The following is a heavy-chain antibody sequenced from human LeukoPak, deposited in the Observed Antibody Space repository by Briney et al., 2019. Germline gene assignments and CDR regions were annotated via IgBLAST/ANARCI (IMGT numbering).Heavy chain of an antibody. CDR3: AKSGGYGLIDY. D-gene: IGHD1-26*01. V-gene: IGHV4-39*01. CDR2: IYYSGST. CDR1: GASISGSGYY. J-gene: IGHJ4*02. Sequence: PSETLSLTCAVSGASISGSGYYWGWIRQPPGKGLEWIGNIYYSGSTYYNASLQSRVTISIDTSKNQFSLRLNSVTAADTAMYYCAKSGGYGLIDYWGRGTLVTVSS.